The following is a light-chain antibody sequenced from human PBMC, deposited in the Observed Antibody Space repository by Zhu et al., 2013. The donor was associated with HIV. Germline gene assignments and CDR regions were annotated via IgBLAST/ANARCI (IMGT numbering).Light chain of an antibody. CDR2: GAS. Sequence: EIVLTQSPGTLSLSPGERATLSCRASQSVSSRYLAWYQQKPGQAPRVLIYGASGRATGIPDRFSGSGSGTDFTLTISRLEPEDFAVYYCQQYGSSLMCSFGQGTKLEIK. CDR3: QQYGSSLMCS. V-gene: IGKV3-20*01. J-gene: IGKJ2*04. CDR1: QSVSSRY.